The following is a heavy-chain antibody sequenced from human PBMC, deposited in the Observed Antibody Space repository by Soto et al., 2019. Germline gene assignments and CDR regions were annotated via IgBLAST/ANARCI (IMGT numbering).Heavy chain of an antibody. Sequence: GGSLRLSCTAPRVTSGSYLMQLVRLSPGKGRVWVSDINVDGTETWYADSVKGRFTISRDNDKKTLYLHMTGLRVDDTGVYYCARDKEVLLTNYGMAVWGQGATVPVSS. CDR2: INVDGTET. J-gene: IGHJ6*01. CDR1: RVTSGSYL. CDR3: ARDKEVLLTNYGMAV. V-gene: IGHV3-74*01.